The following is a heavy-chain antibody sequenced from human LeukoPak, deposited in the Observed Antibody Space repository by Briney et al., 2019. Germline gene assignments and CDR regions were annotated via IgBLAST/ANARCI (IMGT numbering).Heavy chain of an antibody. V-gene: IGHV1-2*02. J-gene: IGHJ6*03. CDR2: INPNSGGT. CDR3: ARDRSENYYYYYMDV. Sequence: GASVKVSCKASGYTFTGYYMHWVRQAPGQGLEWMGWINPNSGGTNYAQKFQGRVTMTRDTSISTAYVELSRLRSDDTAVYYCARDRSENYYYYYMDVWGKGTTVTVSS. D-gene: IGHD1-26*01. CDR1: GYTFTGYY.